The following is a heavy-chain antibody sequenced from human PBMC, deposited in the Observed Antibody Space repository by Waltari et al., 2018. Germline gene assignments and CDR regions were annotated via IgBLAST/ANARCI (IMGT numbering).Heavy chain of an antibody. CDR2: IYYSGST. V-gene: IGHV4-59*11. Sequence: QVQLQESGPGLVKPSETLSLTCTVSGGSISSHYWSWIRQPPGKGLEWIGYIYYSGSTNYNPSLKSRVTISVDTSKNQFSLKLSSVTAADTAVYYCARVVGQWLVWYGMDVWGQGTTVTVSS. D-gene: IGHD6-19*01. CDR3: ARVVGQWLVWYGMDV. J-gene: IGHJ6*02. CDR1: GGSISSHY.